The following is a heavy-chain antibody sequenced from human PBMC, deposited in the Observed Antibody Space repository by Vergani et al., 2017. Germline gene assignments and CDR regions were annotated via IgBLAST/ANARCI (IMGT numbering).Heavy chain of an antibody. V-gene: IGHV3-21*01. CDR1: GFTFSSYS. CDR2: ISSSSSYI. D-gene: IGHD3-22*01. J-gene: IGHJ4*02. CDR3: VNGYYYDQSGLASFDY. Sequence: EVQLVESGGGLVKPGGSLRLPCAASGFTFSSYSMNWVRQAPGKGLEWVSSISSSSSYIYYADSVKGRFTISRDNAKNSLYLQMNSLRAEDTAIYFCVNGYYYDQSGLASFDYWGQGTLVTVSS.